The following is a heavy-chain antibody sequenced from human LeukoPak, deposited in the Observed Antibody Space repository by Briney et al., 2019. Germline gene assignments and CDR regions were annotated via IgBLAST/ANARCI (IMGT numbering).Heavy chain of an antibody. CDR2: INSSVTIT. V-gene: IGHV3-11*01. CDR1: GFSFSDSY. CDR3: ARDPDYGDPY. Sequence: GGSLRLSCSASGFSFSDSYMSWFRLSAEKGLEWIAYINSSVTITEYADSVKGRFTISRVNAKNTLYLRMNSLRPEDTAVYYCARDPDYGDPYWGQGTLVTVS. J-gene: IGHJ4*02. D-gene: IGHD4/OR15-4a*01.